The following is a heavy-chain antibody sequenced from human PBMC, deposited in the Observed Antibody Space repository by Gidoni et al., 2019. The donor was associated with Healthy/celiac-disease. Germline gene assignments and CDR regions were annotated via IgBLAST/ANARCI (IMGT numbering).Heavy chain of an antibody. CDR3: AKDDEIGYNWNYFDY. J-gene: IGHJ4*02. V-gene: IGHV3-23*01. CDR1: GFTFSSYA. D-gene: IGHD1-20*01. CDR2: ISGSGGST. Sequence: EVQLLESGGGLVQPGGSLRLSCAASGFTFSSYAMSWVRQAPGMGLEWVSAISGSGGSTYYADSVKGRFTISRDNSKNTLYLQMNSLRAEDTAVYYCAKDDEIGYNWNYFDYWGQGTLVTVSS.